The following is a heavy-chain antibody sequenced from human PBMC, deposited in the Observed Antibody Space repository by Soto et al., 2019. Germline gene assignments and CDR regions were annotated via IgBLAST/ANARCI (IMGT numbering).Heavy chain of an antibody. J-gene: IGHJ4*02. CDR2: IWYDGSNK. V-gene: IGHV3-33*01. CDR1: GLTFNSYG. CDR3: ASRSDGFDY. Sequence: QVQLVESGGGVVQPGRSLRLSCAVSGLTFNSYGMHWVRQAPGKGLEWLAVIWYDGSNKNYADCVKGRFTISRDNFKNTLYLQMNSLRVEETAVYYCASRSDGFDYWGQGTLVTVSS.